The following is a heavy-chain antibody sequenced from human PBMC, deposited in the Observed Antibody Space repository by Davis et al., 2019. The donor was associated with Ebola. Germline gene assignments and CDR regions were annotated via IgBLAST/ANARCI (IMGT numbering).Heavy chain of an antibody. CDR1: GGSISSYY. CDR2: IDHSGST. J-gene: IGHJ6*03. CDR3: ARGHEALRYFYYYMDV. Sequence: PSETLSLTCTVSGGSISSYYWSWIRQPPGKGLESIGNIDHSGSTYYNPSLKSRVIMSVDTSKNQFSLKLSSVTAADTAVYYCARGHEALRYFYYYMDVWGEGTTVTVSS. V-gene: IGHV4-59*04.